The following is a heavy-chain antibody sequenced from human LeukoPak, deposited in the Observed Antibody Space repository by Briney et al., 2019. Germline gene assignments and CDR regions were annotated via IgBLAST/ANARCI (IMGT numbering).Heavy chain of an antibody. J-gene: IGHJ4*02. D-gene: IGHD3-3*01. V-gene: IGHV4-34*01. CDR2: INHSGST. CDR1: GGSFSGYY. CDR3: ARGRYDFWSGQTIDY. Sequence: SETLSLTCAAYGGSFSGYYWSWIRQPPGKGLEWIGEINHSGSTNYNPSLKSRVTISVDTSKNQFSLKLSSVTAADTAVYYCARGRYDFWSGQTIDYWGQGTLVTVSS.